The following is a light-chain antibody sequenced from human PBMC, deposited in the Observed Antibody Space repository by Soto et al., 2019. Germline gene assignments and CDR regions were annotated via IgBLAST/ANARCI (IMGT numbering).Light chain of an antibody. CDR1: SGHSRYA. CDR3: QTWGAGIPV. Sequence: QLVLTQSPSASASLGASVKLTCTLSSGHSRYAIAWHQQQPEKGPRYLMKINSDGSHRKGDGIPDRFSGSSSGAERYLTISSLQSEDEADYYCQTWGAGIPVFGGGTQLTA. V-gene: IGLV4-69*01. J-gene: IGLJ7*02. CDR2: INSDGSH.